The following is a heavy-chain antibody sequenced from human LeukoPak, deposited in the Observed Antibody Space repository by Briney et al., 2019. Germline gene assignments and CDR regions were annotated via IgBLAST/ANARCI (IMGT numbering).Heavy chain of an antibody. Sequence: ASVKVSCKASSYIFPSYGISWVRQAPGQGLEWMGWISAYNGITNYAQNFQGRVTMTTDTSTGTAYMELRSLRSDDTAVYYCARGVVITQGNWFDPWGQGTLVTVSS. CDR3: ARGVVITQGNWFDP. CDR1: SYIFPSYG. V-gene: IGHV1-18*01. J-gene: IGHJ5*02. CDR2: ISAYNGIT. D-gene: IGHD3-22*01.